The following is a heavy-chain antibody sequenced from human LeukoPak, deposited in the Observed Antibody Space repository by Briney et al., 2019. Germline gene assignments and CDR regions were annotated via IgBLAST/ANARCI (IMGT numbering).Heavy chain of an antibody. J-gene: IGHJ4*02. CDR3: AMGRDGYNYVNY. Sequence: AGGSLRLSCAASGFTFSSYSMKWVRQAPGKGLEWVSSISSSSSYIYYADSVKGRFTISRDNAKKSLYLQMNSLRAEDTAVYYCAMGRDGYNYVNYWGQGTLVTVSS. CDR2: ISSSSSYI. D-gene: IGHD5-24*01. V-gene: IGHV3-21*01. CDR1: GFTFSSYS.